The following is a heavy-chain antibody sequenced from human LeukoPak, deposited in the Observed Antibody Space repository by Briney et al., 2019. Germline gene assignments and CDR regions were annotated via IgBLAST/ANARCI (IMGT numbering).Heavy chain of an antibody. Sequence: PGGSLRLSCAASRFIFRYYDMAWVRQAPGKRLEWVSYITTSGGNTYYADSVKGRFTISRDNSKNTLYLQLNTLRAEDTALYYCARGHSILDYWGKGTLVTVSS. CDR3: ARGHSILDY. CDR2: ITTSGGNT. D-gene: IGHD4-11*01. CDR1: RFIFRYYD. J-gene: IGHJ4*02. V-gene: IGHV3-23*01.